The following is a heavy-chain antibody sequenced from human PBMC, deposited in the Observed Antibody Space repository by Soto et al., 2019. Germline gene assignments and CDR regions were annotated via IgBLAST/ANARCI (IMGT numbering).Heavy chain of an antibody. V-gene: IGHV4-61*01. CDR2: VYYTGST. D-gene: IGHD3-3*01. J-gene: IGHJ6*02. CDR1: GGPVRNGTSY. CDR3: ARSDGITIFGVVKGMDV. Sequence: KPSETLSLTCTVSGGPVRNGTSYWSWIRQSPGKGLEWIGYVYYTGSTNYNPSLKSRVTISVDTSKNQFSLKLSSVTAADTAVYYCARSDGITIFGVVKGMDVWGQGTTVTVSS.